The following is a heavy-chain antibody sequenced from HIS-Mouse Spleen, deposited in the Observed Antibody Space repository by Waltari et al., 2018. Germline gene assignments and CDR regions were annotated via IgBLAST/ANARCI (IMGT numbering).Heavy chain of an antibody. J-gene: IGHJ2*01. CDR1: GGSLSSSSYY. V-gene: IGHV4-39*07. D-gene: IGHD6-13*01. Sequence: QLQLQESGPGLVKPSETLSLTCTVSGGSLSSSSYYWGWIRPPPGKGLEWIGSIYYSGSTYYNPSLKSRVTISVDTSKNQFSLKLSSVTAEDTAVYYCAREIPYSSSWYDWYFDLWGRGTLVTVSS. CDR3: AREIPYSSSWYDWYFDL. CDR2: IYYSGST.